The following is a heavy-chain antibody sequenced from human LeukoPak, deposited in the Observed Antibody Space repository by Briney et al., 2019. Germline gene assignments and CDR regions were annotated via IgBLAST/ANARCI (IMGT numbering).Heavy chain of an antibody. CDR1: GFSFSSYE. Sequence: PGGSLRLSCAASGFSFSSYEMNWVRQAPGKGLEWVSYISSSGSLIYYADSVKGRFTISRDNAKNSLYLQMNSLRAEDTAVYYCAKAGRPTYYYGSGSYYNEKNNWFDPWGQGTLVTVSS. V-gene: IGHV3-48*03. CDR3: AKAGRPTYYYGSGSYYNEKNNWFDP. CDR2: ISSSGSLI. D-gene: IGHD3-10*01. J-gene: IGHJ5*02.